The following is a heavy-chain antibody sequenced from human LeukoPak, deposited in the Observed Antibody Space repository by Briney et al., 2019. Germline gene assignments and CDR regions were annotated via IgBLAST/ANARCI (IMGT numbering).Heavy chain of an antibody. Sequence: VASVKVSCKASGYTFTGYYMHWVRQAPGQGLEWMGRIIPILGIANYAQKFQGRVTITADKSTSTAYMELSSLRSEDTAVYYCARVVVVVAASYYYYYGMDVWGQGTTVTVSS. J-gene: IGHJ6*02. CDR2: IIPILGIA. CDR1: GYTFTGYY. CDR3: ARVVVVVAASYYYYYGMDV. D-gene: IGHD2-15*01. V-gene: IGHV1-69*04.